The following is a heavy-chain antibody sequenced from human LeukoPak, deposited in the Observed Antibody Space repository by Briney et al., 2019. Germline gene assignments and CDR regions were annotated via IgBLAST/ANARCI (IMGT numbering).Heavy chain of an antibody. CDR1: GYSFTNYW. CDR3: ARHYCSSTSCYMGPKGYFDY. J-gene: IGHJ4*02. D-gene: IGHD2-2*02. CDR2: IYPGDSDT. V-gene: IGHV5-51*01. Sequence: GESLKISCKGSGYSFTNYWIGWVRQMPGKGLEWMGIIYPGDSDTRYSPSFQGQVTISADKSISTAYLQWSSLKASDTAMYYCARHYCSSTSCYMGPKGYFDYWGQGTLVTVSS.